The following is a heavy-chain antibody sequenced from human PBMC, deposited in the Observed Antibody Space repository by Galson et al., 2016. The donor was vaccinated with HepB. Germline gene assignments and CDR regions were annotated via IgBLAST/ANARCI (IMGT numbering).Heavy chain of an antibody. J-gene: IGHJ4*02. CDR3: AKEGGPSQYNFDY. D-gene: IGHD1-14*01. CDR2: INWNSDDI. V-gene: IGHV3-9*01. CDR1: GFTFDDYA. Sequence: SLRLSCAASGFTFDDYAMHWVRQAPGKGLEWLSGINWNSDDIGYAGSVKGRFTISRDNAKSSLYLQMNSLRREDTALYYCAKEGGPSQYNFDYWGQGTLVTVSP.